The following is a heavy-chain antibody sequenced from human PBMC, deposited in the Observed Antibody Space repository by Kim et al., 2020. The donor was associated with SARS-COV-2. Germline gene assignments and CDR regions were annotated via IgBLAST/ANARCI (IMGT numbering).Heavy chain of an antibody. J-gene: IGHJ1*01. CDR1: GYTFTHYS. V-gene: IGHV7-4-1*02. CDR2: INTNSGNT. Sequence: ASVKVSCKASGYTFTHYSMNWVRQAPGQGLEWMGWINTNSGNTKYAQNFKDRFIFSMDTSIITVYMQFTSLKADDTAVYYCARGEH. CDR3: ARGEH.